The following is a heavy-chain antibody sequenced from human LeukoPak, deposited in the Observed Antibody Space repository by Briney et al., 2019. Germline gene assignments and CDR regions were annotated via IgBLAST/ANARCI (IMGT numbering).Heavy chain of an antibody. Sequence: PSETLSLTCTVSGGFISSGGYYWSWIRQPPGKGLEWIGYIYHSGSTYYNPSLKSRVTISVDRSKNQFSLKLSSVTAADTAVYYCARGFLEWYAFDIWGQGTMVTVSS. J-gene: IGHJ3*02. V-gene: IGHV4-30-2*01. CDR3: ARGFLEWYAFDI. CDR2: IYHSGST. CDR1: GGFISSGGYY. D-gene: IGHD3-3*01.